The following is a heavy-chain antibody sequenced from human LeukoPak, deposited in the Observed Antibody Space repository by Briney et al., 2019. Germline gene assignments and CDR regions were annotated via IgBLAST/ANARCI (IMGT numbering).Heavy chain of an antibody. CDR1: GGSISSYY. CDR3: ARDGYYDSSGYPLSRAFDI. Sequence: SETLPLTCTVSGGSISSYYWSWIRQPPGKGLEWIGYIYYSGSTNYNPSLKSRVTISVDTSKNQFSLKLSSVTAADTAVYYCARDGYYDSSGYPLSRAFDIWGQGTMVTVSS. D-gene: IGHD3-22*01. V-gene: IGHV4-59*01. CDR2: IYYSGST. J-gene: IGHJ3*02.